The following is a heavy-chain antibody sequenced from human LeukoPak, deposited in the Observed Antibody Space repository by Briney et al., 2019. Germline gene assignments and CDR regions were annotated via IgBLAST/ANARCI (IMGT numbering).Heavy chain of an antibody. CDR2: IYYSGST. J-gene: IGHJ3*02. D-gene: IGHD3-16*01. CDR3: ARVGPSLPDAFDI. Sequence: SETLSLTCTVSGGSISSYYWSWIRQPPGKGLEWIGYIYYSGSTNYNPSLKSRVTISVDTSKNQFSLKLSSVTAADTAVYYCARVGPSLPDAFDIWGQGTMVTVSS. CDR1: GGSISSYY. V-gene: IGHV4-59*01.